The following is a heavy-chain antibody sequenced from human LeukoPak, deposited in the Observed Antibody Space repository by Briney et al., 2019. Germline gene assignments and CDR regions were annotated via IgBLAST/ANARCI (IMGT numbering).Heavy chain of an antibody. CDR2: ISAYSGNT. J-gene: IGHJ4*02. CDR3: ASIHDYGDYFDY. V-gene: IGHV1-18*01. Sequence: ASVKVSCKASGYTFTSYGISWVRQAPGQGLEWMGWISAYSGNTNYAQKLQGRVTMTTDTSTSTAYMELRSLRSDDTAVYYCASIHDYGDYFDYWGQGTLVTVSS. CDR1: GYTFTSYG. D-gene: IGHD4-17*01.